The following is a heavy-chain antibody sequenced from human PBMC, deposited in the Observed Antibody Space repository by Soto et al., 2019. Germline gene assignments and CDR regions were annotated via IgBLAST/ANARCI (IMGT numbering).Heavy chain of an antibody. CDR2: TYYRSRWYN. D-gene: IGHD1-7*01. CDR1: GDSVSSNSAA. V-gene: IGHV6-1*01. J-gene: IGHJ6*03. CDR3: AGTSSHQWYYMDV. Sequence: QVQLQESGPGLVKPSLTLSLTCAISGDSVSSNSAAWNWIRLSPSRGLEWLARTYYRSRWYNDYAVSVRSRITVNPDTSKNQFSLQLTSVTPEDTAVYYCAGTSSHQWYYMDVWGKGTTVTVSS.